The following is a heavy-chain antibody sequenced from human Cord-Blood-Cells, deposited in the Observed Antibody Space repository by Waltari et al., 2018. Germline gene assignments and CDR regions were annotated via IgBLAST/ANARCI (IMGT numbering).Heavy chain of an antibody. D-gene: IGHD3-9*01. CDR1: GGTFSSYA. Sequence: QVQLVQSGAEVKKPGSSVKVSCKASGGTFSSYAISWVRQAPGQGLEWMGRIIPILGIENYPKKLRGRVRITADKSTSTGYMELRSLRSEDTAVYYCAGETGTTNYDILTGYDYWGQGTLVTVSS. J-gene: IGHJ4*02. CDR2: IIPILGIE. V-gene: IGHV1-69*09. CDR3: AGETGTTNYDILTGYDY.